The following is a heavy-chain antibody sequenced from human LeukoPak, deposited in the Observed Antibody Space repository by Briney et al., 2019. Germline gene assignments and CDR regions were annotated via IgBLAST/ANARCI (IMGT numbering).Heavy chain of an antibody. Sequence: SETLSLTCAVSGGSMSSSNWWSWVRQPPGKGLEWIGEIYNRGSTNCNPSLKSRVTISVDTSKNQFSLKLGSVTAADTAVYYCARLKGHYYDSSGYLFRQAQSSNWFDPWGQGTLVTVSS. CDR1: GGSMSSSNW. J-gene: IGHJ5*02. CDR2: IYNRGST. V-gene: IGHV4-4*02. D-gene: IGHD3-22*01. CDR3: ARLKGHYYDSSGYLFRQAQSSNWFDP.